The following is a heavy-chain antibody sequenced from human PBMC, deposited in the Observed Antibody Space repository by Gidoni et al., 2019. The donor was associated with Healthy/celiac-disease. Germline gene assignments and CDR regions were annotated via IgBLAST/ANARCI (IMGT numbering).Heavy chain of an antibody. D-gene: IGHD3-9*01. CDR2: IYYSGRT. CDR3: ARVDDSDFDWLFGY. J-gene: IGHJ4*02. Sequence: QVQLQESGPGRVKPSETLSLTGTVSGGSISSHYWSWIRQPPGKGLEWIGYIYYSGRTNYNPSLKRRVTMSVDTSKNQFSLKLSSVTAADTAVYYCARVDDSDFDWLFGYWGQGTLVTVSS. V-gene: IGHV4-59*11. CDR1: GGSISSHY.